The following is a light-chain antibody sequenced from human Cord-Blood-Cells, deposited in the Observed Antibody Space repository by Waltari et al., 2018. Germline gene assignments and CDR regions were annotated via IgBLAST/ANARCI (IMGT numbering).Light chain of an antibody. Sequence: EIVLTQSPGTLSLSPGERATLPCRASQRVSSSYLAWYQQKPGQAPRLLIYGASSRATGIPDRFSGSGSGTDFTLTISRLEPEDFAVYYCQQYGSSPVTFGQGTKVEIK. CDR1: QRVSSSY. J-gene: IGKJ1*01. V-gene: IGKV3-20*01. CDR3: QQYGSSPVT. CDR2: GAS.